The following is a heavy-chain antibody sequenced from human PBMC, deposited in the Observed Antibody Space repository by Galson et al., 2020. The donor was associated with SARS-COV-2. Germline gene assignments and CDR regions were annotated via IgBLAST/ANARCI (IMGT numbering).Heavy chain of an antibody. CDR3: ARGTEGRGVIDYFDY. CDR1: GDSVSSKSAG. D-gene: IGHD3-10*01. CDR2: TYYRSKWYN. Sequence: SETLSLTCAISGDSVSSKSAGWNWIRQSPSRGLEWLGRTYYRSKWYNEYALSVKSRITINPDTSKNHFSLQLNSVTPEDTAVYYCARGTEGRGVIDYFDYWGQGTLVTGSS. V-gene: IGHV6-1*01. J-gene: IGHJ4*02.